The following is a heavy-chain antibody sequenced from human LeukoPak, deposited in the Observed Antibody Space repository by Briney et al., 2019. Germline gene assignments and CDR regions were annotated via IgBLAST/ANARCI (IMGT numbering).Heavy chain of an antibody. CDR3: ARGTAVAGTRDAFDI. D-gene: IGHD6-19*01. CDR2: INHSGST. V-gene: IGHV4-34*01. J-gene: IGHJ3*02. CDR1: GGSISSYY. Sequence: KPSETLSLTCTVSGGSISSYYWSWIRQPPGKGLEWIGEINHSGSTNYNPSLKSRVTISVDTSKNQFSLKLSSVTAADTAVYYCARGTAVAGTRDAFDIWGQGTMVTVSS.